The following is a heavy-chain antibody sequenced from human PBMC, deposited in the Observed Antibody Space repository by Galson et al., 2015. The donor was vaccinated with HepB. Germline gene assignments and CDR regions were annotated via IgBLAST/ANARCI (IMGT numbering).Heavy chain of an antibody. CDR2: INHGGIT. Sequence: LSLTCAVYGGSFSGYYWSWIRQPPGKGLEWIGEINHGGITNYNPSLKSRITLSVETSKNQFSLKLSSVTAADTAVYYCARVRFLEWWGPFDYWGQGTLVTVSS. D-gene: IGHD3-3*01. CDR1: GGSFSGYY. V-gene: IGHV4-34*01. J-gene: IGHJ4*02. CDR3: ARVRFLEWWGPFDY.